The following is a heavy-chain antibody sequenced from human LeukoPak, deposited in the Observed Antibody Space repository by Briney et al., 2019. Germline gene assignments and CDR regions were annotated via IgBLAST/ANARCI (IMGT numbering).Heavy chain of an antibody. V-gene: IGHV3-66*01. CDR1: GFTVSSNY. CDR3: ARDGNGENYFDY. Sequence: GGSLRLSCPASGFTVSSNYMSWGRQAPGKGLEWVSVIYSGGSTYYADSVKGRFTISRDNSKNTLYLQMNSLRAEDTAVYYCARDGNGENYFDYWGQGNLVTVSS. CDR2: IYSGGST. D-gene: IGHD4-17*01. J-gene: IGHJ4*02.